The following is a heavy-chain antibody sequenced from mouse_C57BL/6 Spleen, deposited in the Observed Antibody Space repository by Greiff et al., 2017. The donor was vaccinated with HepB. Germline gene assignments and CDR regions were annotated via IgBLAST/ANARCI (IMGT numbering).Heavy chain of an antibody. D-gene: IGHD1-1*01. CDR2: INPNNGGT. V-gene: IGHV1-26*01. CDR3: ARDHYYGTFAY. Sequence: VQLQQSGPELVKPGASVKISCKASGYTFTDYYMNWVKQSHGKSLEWIGDINPNNGGTSYNQKFKGKATLTVDKSSSTAYMELRSLTSEDSAVYYCARDHYYGTFAYWGQGTLVTVSA. CDR1: GYTFTDYY. J-gene: IGHJ3*01.